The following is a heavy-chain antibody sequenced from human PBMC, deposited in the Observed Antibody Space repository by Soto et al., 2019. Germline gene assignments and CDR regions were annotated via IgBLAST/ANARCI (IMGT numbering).Heavy chain of an antibody. CDR1: GDSVSSGSYY. J-gene: IGHJ4*02. Sequence: QVQLQESGPGLVKPSETLSLTCTVSGDSVSSGSYYWSWIRQPPGKGLQWISYIYYSGNTNDNPSLKSRVTISVDTSKNQFSLKLSSVTTADTAVYYCARGGGVTATFDYWGQGTLVTVSS. CDR2: IYYSGNT. CDR3: ARGGGVTATFDY. V-gene: IGHV4-61*01. D-gene: IGHD5-18*01.